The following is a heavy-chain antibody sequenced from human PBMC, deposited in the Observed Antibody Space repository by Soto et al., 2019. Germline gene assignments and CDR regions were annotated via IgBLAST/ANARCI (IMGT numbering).Heavy chain of an antibody. J-gene: IGHJ4*02. Sequence: SETLSLTCSFSGGSTSDKSYFWGWVRQSPGKGLEWIGSMYYSGSSYYNPSLKGRAALSVDTSENHLSLTLNSVTSADTAVYFCARDRRDGYKRYFEFWGQGNQVTVSS. CDR1: GGSTSDKSYF. D-gene: IGHD5-12*01. CDR2: MYYSGSS. V-gene: IGHV4-39*07. CDR3: ARDRRDGYKRYFEF.